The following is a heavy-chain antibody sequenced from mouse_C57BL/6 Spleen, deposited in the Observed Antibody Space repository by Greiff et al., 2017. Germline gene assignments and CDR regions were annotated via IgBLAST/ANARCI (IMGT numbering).Heavy chain of an antibody. Sequence: VQLQQSGPELVKPGASVKISCKASGYSFTDSNMNWVKQSNGKSLEWIGVINPNYGTTSYNQKFKGKATLNVKQSSSKAYMQLNSLTSEDSAVYYCANEDSSWFAYWGQGTLVTVSA. CDR3: ANEDSSWFAY. J-gene: IGHJ3*01. CDR1: GYSFTDSN. CDR2: INPNYGTT. V-gene: IGHV1-39*01.